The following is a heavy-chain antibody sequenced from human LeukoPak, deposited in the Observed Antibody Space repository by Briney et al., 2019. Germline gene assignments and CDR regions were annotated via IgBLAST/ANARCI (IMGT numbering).Heavy chain of an antibody. CDR2: IKGDGSHT. J-gene: IGHJ4*02. CDR1: GFTFSNYW. V-gene: IGHV3-74*01. D-gene: IGHD5-24*01. Sequence: PGGSLRLSCAASGFTFSNYWMHWVRQAPGKGLEWVSRIKGDGSHTIYADSVKGRSTISRDNAKNTVYLQMNRLRAEDTAVYYCTRDGDAYNVDYWGQGTLVTVSS. CDR3: TRDGDAYNVDY.